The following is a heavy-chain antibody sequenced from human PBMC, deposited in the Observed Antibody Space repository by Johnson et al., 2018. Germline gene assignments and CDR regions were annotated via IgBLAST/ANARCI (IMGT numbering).Heavy chain of an antibody. CDR1: GFTFSSYD. CDR3: ARVPSNYDYMDV. CDR2: IGTAGDT. Sequence: EVQLVETGGGLVQXGGSXRLXCAASGFTFSSYDMHWVRQATGKGLEWVSAIGTAGDTYYPGPVKGRFTSSRENAKNSLNLQMNSLRAGDTAVYYCARVPSNYDYMDVWGKGTTVTVSS. D-gene: IGHD4-11*01. V-gene: IGHV3-13*01. J-gene: IGHJ6*03.